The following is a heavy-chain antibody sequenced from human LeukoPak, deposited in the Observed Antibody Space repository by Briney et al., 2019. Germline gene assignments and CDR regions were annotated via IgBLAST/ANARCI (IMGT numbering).Heavy chain of an antibody. CDR2: IYPGDSDT. Sequence: GESLKIACKTSGYSFTSYWIIWVRQMPGKGLEWMGIIYPGDSDTRYSPSFQGQITISADKSISTAYLQWSSLKASDTAMYYCARPAAGSIFDDSWGQGTLVTVSS. CDR1: GYSFTSYW. V-gene: IGHV5-51*01. D-gene: IGHD6-13*01. CDR3: ARPAAGSIFDDS. J-gene: IGHJ4*02.